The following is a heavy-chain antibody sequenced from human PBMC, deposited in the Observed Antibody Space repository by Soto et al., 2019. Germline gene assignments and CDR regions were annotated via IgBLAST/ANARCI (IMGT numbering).Heavy chain of an antibody. CDR3: ARHIQFSYYYYGMDV. CDR2: IYYSGST. Sequence: SETLSLTCTVSGGSISSSSYYWGWIRQPPGKGLEWIGSIYYSGSTYYNPSLKSRVTISVDTSKNQFSLKLSSVTAADTAVYYCARHIQFSYYYYGMDVWGQGTTVTVSS. CDR1: GGSISSSSYY. J-gene: IGHJ6*02. V-gene: IGHV4-39*01.